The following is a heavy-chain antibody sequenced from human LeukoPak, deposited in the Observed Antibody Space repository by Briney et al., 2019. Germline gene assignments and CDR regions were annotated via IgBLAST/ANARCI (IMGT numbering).Heavy chain of an antibody. CDR3: ARAPRGYSYGALFDY. D-gene: IGHD5-18*01. J-gene: IGHJ4*02. CDR1: GFTFSSYA. V-gene: IGHV3-23*01. Sequence: GGSLRLSCAASGFTFSSYAMSWVRQAPGKGLEWVSAISGSGGSTYYEDSVKGRFTISRDNSKNTLYLQMNSLRAEDTAVYYCARAPRGYSYGALFDYWGQGTLVTVSS. CDR2: ISGSGGST.